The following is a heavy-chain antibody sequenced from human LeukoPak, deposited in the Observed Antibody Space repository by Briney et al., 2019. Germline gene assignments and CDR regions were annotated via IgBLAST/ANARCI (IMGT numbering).Heavy chain of an antibody. D-gene: IGHD2-15*01. CDR3: ARDLSWTVAGYMDV. CDR1: GFTFSSYS. J-gene: IGHJ6*03. V-gene: IGHV3-21*01. Sequence: GGSLRLSCAASGFTFSSYSMNWVRQAPGKGLEWVSSISSSSSYIYYADSVKGRFTISRDNAKNSLYLQMNSLRAEDTAVYYCARDLSWTVAGYMDVWGKGTTVTLSS. CDR2: ISSSSSYI.